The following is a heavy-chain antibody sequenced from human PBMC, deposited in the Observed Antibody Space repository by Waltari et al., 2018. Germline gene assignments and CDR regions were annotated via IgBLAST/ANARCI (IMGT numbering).Heavy chain of an antibody. CDR2: ISTTGTA. D-gene: IGHD3-10*01. J-gene: IGHJ5*02. CDR1: GGPLRSVAYF. CDR3: ARDLGLDYGSGNFYRNWFDP. Sequence: QVQLQESGPGLVRPSQTLSLTCTVSGGPLRSVAYFWSWILQPAGKGLEWIGRISTTGTANYNPSFNSRVTISVDTSKNQFSLNLRSVTAADTAVYYCARDLGLDYGSGNFYRNWFDPWGQGTLVTVSS. V-gene: IGHV4-61*02.